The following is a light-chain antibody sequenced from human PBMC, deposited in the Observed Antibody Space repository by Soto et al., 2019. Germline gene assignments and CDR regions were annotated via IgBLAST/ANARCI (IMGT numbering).Light chain of an antibody. J-gene: IGLJ1*01. CDR2: GNS. CDR1: SSNIGAGYD. Sequence: QPVLTQPPSVSGAPGQRVTISCTGSSSNIGAGYDVHWYQQLPGTAPKLLIYGNSNRPSGVPDRFSGSKSGTSASLAITGLQAEDEADYYCQSYDSSLSDSYVFGTGTKVTVL. V-gene: IGLV1-40*01. CDR3: QSYDSSLSDSYV.